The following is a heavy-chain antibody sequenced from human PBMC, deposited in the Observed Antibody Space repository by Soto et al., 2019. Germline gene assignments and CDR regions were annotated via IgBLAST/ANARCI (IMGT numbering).Heavy chain of an antibody. CDR3: ARAYYYDSSGSWAEYFQH. J-gene: IGHJ1*01. CDR2: ISYDGSNK. Sequence: QVQLVESGGGVVQPGRSLRLSCAASGFTFSSYAMHWVRQAPGKGLEWVAVISYDGSNKYYAYSVKGRFTISRDNTKNTLYMQMISLIAEDTAVYYCARAYYYDSSGSWAEYFQHWGQGTLVTGSS. D-gene: IGHD3-22*01. CDR1: GFTFSSYA. V-gene: IGHV3-30-3*01.